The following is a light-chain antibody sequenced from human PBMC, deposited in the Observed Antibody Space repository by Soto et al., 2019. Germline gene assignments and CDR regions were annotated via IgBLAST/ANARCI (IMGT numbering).Light chain of an antibody. V-gene: IGKV1-5*01. Sequence: DIQMTQSPSTLSASVGDRVTITCRASQTITNWLAWYQQKPGRAPNLLIYDASSLKSGVPSRFSGSGSGTEFTLTISSLQPDDSATYYCQHYHRYSPTFGGGTKLDIK. J-gene: IGKJ4*01. CDR1: QTITNW. CDR2: DAS. CDR3: QHYHRYSPT.